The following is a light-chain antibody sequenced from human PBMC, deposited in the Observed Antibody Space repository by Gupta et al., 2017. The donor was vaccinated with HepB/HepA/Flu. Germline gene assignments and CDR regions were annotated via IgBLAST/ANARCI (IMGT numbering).Light chain of an antibody. CDR1: KSVSSN. J-gene: IGKJ1*01. V-gene: IGKV3-15*01. CDR2: GAS. CDR3: QQYNNWWT. Sequence: ERVLTQSPASLSVSPGERATLSCRASKSVSSNLAWYQQQPGPAPRLIIYGASTRATGIPARFSGSGSGKEFTLTISSLQSEDFAVYYCQQYNNWWTFGQGTKVEIK.